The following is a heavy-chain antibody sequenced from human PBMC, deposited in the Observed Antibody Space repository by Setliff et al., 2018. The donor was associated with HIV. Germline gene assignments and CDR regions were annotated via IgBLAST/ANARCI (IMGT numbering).Heavy chain of an antibody. D-gene: IGHD4-4*01. V-gene: IGHV3-23*01. J-gene: IGHJ4*02. CDR3: AKTFYSNYVTSADY. Sequence: PSETLSLSCAASGFTFSSYAMSWVRQAPGKGLEWVSAISGSGGSTYYADSVKGRFTISRDNSKNTLYLQMNSLRAEDTAVYYCAKTFYSNYVTSADYWGQGTLVTVS. CDR1: GFTFSSYA. CDR2: ISGSGGST.